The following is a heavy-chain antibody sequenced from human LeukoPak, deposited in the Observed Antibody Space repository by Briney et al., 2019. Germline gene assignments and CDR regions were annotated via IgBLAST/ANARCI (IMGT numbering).Heavy chain of an antibody. J-gene: IGHJ6*02. CDR3: AKRRSSWPSPGGMDV. CDR1: GFTFSSYA. D-gene: IGHD6-13*01. Sequence: GGSLRLSCAASGFTFSSYAMSWVRQAPGKGLEWVSAISGSGGSTYYADSVKGRFTISRDNSKNTLYLQMNSLRAEDTAVYYCAKRRSSWPSPGGMDVWGQGTTVTVSS. V-gene: IGHV3-23*01. CDR2: ISGSGGST.